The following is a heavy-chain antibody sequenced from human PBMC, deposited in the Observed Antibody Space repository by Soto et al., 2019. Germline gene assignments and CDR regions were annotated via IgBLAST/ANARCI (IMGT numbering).Heavy chain of an antibody. V-gene: IGHV4-59*01. CDR3: ARNSMVRGVVWFDP. CDR2: IYYSGST. CDR1: GGSISSYY. Sequence: PSETLSLTCTVSGGSISSYYWSWIRQPPGKGLEWIGYIYYSGSTNYNPSLKSRVTISVDTSKNQFSLKLSSVTAVDTAVYYCARNSMVRGVVWFDPWGQGTLVTVSS. J-gene: IGHJ5*02. D-gene: IGHD3-10*01.